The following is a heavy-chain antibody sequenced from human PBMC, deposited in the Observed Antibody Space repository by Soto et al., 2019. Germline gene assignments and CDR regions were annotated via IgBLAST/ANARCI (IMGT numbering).Heavy chain of an antibody. Sequence: PGGSLRLSCAASGFTLSSYWMTWVRQAPGKGLEWVAHISHDGSEKYYVDSVKGRFTISRDNAKNSLYLQMNSLGADDTAVYYCVRGYNSFDSWGQGTLVTVSS. J-gene: IGHJ4*02. V-gene: IGHV3-7*01. CDR1: GFTLSSYW. CDR2: ISHDGSEK. CDR3: VRGYNSFDS. D-gene: IGHD5-12*01.